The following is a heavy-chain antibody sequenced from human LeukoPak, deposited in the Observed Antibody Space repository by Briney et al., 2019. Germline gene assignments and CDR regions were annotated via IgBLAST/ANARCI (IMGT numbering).Heavy chain of an antibody. Sequence: SETLSLTCAVYGGSFSGYYWSWIRQPPGKGLEWIGEINHSGSTNYNPSLKSRVTISVDTSKNQFSLKLSSVTAADTAVYYCARKRLRFLEWSQGNYYYYMDVWGKGTTVTVSS. J-gene: IGHJ6*03. D-gene: IGHD3-3*01. CDR1: GGSFSGYY. V-gene: IGHV4-34*01. CDR2: INHSGST. CDR3: ARKRLRFLEWSQGNYYYYMDV.